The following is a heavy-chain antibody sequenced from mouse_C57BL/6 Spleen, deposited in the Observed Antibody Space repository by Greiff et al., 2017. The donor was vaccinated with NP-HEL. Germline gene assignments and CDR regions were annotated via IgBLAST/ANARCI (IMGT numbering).Heavy chain of an antibody. CDR3: ARYGSSPYWYFDV. J-gene: IGHJ1*03. CDR1: GYAFSSSW. V-gene: IGHV1-82*01. Sequence: VKLVESGPELVKPGASVKISCKASGYAFSSSWMNWVKQRPGKGLEWIGRIYPGDGDTNYNGKFKGKATLTADKSSSTAYMQLSSLTSEDSAVYFCARYGSSPYWYFDVWGTGTTVTVSS. D-gene: IGHD1-1*01. CDR2: IYPGDGDT.